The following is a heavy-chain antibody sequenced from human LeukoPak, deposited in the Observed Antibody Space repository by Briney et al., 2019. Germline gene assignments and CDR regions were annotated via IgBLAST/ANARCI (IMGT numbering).Heavy chain of an antibody. CDR1: GGSISSSSYY. D-gene: IGHD5-24*01. V-gene: IGHV4-30-4*01. J-gene: IGHJ4*02. CDR3: ARDDGYNPGGGDY. Sequence: SETLSLTCTVSGGSISSSSYYWSWIRQPPGKGLEWIGYIYYSGSTYYNPSLKSRVTMSVDTSKNQFSLKLSSVTAADTAVYYCARDDGYNPGGGDYWGQGTLVTVSS. CDR2: IYYSGST.